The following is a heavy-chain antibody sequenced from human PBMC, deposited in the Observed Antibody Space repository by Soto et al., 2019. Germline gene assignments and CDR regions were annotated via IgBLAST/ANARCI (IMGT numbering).Heavy chain of an antibody. Sequence: GGSLRLSCAASGFTFSSYALHCVRQAPGKGLEWLAVISYDGSNKYYADSVKGRFTISRDNSKHTLYLQMNSLRAEDTAVYYCARENYDSSGYFDYWGQGTLVTVSS. V-gene: IGHV3-30-3*01. CDR2: ISYDGSNK. CDR3: ARENYDSSGYFDY. D-gene: IGHD3-22*01. J-gene: IGHJ4*02. CDR1: GFTFSSYA.